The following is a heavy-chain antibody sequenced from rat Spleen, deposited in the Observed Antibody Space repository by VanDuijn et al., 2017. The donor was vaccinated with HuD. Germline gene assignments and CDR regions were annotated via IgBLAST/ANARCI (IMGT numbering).Heavy chain of an antibody. D-gene: IGHD1-11*01. CDR1: GFSLTSYH. Sequence: QVQLKESGPGLVQPSQTLSLTCTVSGFSLTSYHVSWVRQPPGKSLVWMGTIWAGGGTNFNSAVQSRLSISRDTSKSQVFLKMNNLQTEATAMYFCARGATEGIPYWGKGTLVTVSS. CDR2: IWAGGGT. CDR3: ARGATEGIPY. J-gene: IGHJ3*01. V-gene: IGHV2-16*01.